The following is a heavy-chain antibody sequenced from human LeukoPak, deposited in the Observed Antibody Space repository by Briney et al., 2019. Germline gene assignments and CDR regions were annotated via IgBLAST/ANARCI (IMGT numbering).Heavy chain of an antibody. V-gene: IGHV4-30-4*01. CDR3: ARDQYDSCGYFLGNDY. CDR2: VAYTGST. J-gene: IGHJ4*02. Sequence: SETLSLTCTVSGGSITSGEHYCSWIRQPPGKGLEWIGYVAYTGSTNYNPSLSSRVTMSVDTSKNQFSLKLSSVTAADTAVYYCARDQYDSCGYFLGNDYWGQGILVTVSS. CDR1: GGSITSGEHY. D-gene: IGHD3-22*01.